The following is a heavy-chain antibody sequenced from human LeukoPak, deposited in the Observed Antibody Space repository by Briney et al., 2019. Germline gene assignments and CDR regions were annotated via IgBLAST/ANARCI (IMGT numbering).Heavy chain of an antibody. J-gene: IGHJ4*02. CDR3: ARGFSSGWYLARD. V-gene: IGHV4-34*01. CDR1: GGSFSGYY. CDR2: INHSGST. D-gene: IGHD6-19*01. Sequence: SETLSLTCAVYGGSFSGYYWSWIRHPPGKGLEWIGEINHSGSTNYNPSLKSRVTISVDTSKNQFSLKLSSVTAADTAVYYCARGFSSGWYLARDWGQGTLVTVSS.